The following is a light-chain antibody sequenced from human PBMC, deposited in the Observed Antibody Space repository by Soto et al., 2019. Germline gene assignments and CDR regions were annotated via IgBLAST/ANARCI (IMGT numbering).Light chain of an antibody. CDR3: QQYNSYFFT. V-gene: IGKV1-5*03. Sequence: DIQMTQSPSTLSASVGDRVNITCRASETINSWLAWYQQKPGKAPKLLIYGASSLQTGVPSRFSGSGSGTEFTLTISSLQTDDFAIYYCQQYNSYFFTFGPGTKVDV. CDR2: GAS. J-gene: IGKJ3*01. CDR1: ETINSW.